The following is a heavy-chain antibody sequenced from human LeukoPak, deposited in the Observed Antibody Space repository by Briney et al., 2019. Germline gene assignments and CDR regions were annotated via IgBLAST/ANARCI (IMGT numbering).Heavy chain of an antibody. Sequence: SETLSLTCAVSGVSISGSYYYWGWIRQPPGKGLEWIGSIYYSGNTYYNASLKSQVSISIDTSKNQFSLKLTSVTAADTAVYYCARQTGSGLFILPGGQGTLVTVSS. J-gene: IGHJ4*02. CDR3: ARQTGSGLFILP. D-gene: IGHD3/OR15-3a*01. CDR1: GVSISGSYYY. V-gene: IGHV4-39*01. CDR2: IYYSGNT.